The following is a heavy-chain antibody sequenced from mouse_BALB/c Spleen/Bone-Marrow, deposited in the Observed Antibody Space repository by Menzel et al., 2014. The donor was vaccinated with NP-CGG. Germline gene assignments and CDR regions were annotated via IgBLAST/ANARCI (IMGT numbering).Heavy chain of an antibody. CDR3: ARHAYYDQTEVSFVY. D-gene: IGHD2-4*01. J-gene: IGHJ3*01. CDR2: ISGGGSYT. CDR1: GFSFNSYG. V-gene: IGHV5-9-2*01. Sequence: EVQLAESGGGLAKYGGSLKLSCVASGFSFNSYGMLWVRQTPVKRLEWVVTISGGGSYTFFPDSWKGRLPISRDKAKNNLRLQLSSLRSEDAALYYCARHAYYDQTEVSFVYWGQGTLVTVSA.